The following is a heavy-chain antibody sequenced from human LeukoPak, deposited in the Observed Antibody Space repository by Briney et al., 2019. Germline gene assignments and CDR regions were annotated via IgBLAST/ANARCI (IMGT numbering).Heavy chain of an antibody. J-gene: IGHJ6*03. CDR3: ARDRDGGYDSLYYYYYMDV. Sequence: PGGSLRLSCVASGFTFSHYWMSWVRQAPGKGLEWVANIKEDGSDKYYVDSVKGRFTISRDNAKNSLFLQMDGLTAEDTAVYYCARDRDGGYDSLYYYYYMDVWGKGTTVTVSS. CDR1: GFTFSHYW. CDR2: IKEDGSDK. V-gene: IGHV3-7*01. D-gene: IGHD5-12*01.